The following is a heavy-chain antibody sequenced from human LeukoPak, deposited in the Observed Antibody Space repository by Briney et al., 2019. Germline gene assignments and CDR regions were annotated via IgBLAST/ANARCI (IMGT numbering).Heavy chain of an antibody. D-gene: IGHD3-22*01. Sequence: GASVKVSCKASGYTFTGYYMHWVRQAPGQGLEWMGWINPNSGGTNYAQKFQGRVTMTRDTSISTAYMELSRLRSDDTAVYYCATQQPEDYYDSSGYDYNWFDPWGQGTLVTVSS. V-gene: IGHV1-2*02. J-gene: IGHJ5*02. CDR2: INPNSGGT. CDR3: ATQQPEDYYDSSGYDYNWFDP. CDR1: GYTFTGYY.